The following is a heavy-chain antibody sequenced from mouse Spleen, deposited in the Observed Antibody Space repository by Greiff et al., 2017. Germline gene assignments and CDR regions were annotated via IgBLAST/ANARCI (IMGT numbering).Heavy chain of an antibody. V-gene: IGHV1-64*01. Sequence: QVQLQQPGAELVKPGASVKLSCKASGYTFTSYWMHWVKQRPGQGLEWIGMIHPNSGSTNYNEKFKSKATLTVDKSSSTAYMQLSSLTSEDSAVYYCARASEGSLYWYFDVWGAGTTVTVSS. CDR1: GYTFTSYW. CDR3: ARASEGSLYWYFDV. CDR2: IHPNSGST. J-gene: IGHJ1*01. D-gene: IGHD1-1*01.